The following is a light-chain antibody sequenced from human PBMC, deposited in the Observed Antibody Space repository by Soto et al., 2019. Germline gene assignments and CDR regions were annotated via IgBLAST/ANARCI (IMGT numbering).Light chain of an antibody. J-gene: IGLJ1*01. Sequence: QPVLTQPPSVSGAPGQRVTISCTGSSSNIGAGHDVHWYQQLPGTAPKLLIYGNGKRPSGVPDRFSGSKSGTSASLAITGLQAEDEADYYCQSYDSSLSGSEVFGTGTKVTVL. CDR3: QSYDSSLSGSEV. CDR1: SSNIGAGHD. CDR2: GNG. V-gene: IGLV1-40*01.